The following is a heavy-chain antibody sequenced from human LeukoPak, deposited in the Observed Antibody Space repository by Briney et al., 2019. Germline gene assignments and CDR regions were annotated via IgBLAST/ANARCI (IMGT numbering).Heavy chain of an antibody. CDR2: ISAYNGNT. CDR1: GYTFTSYG. J-gene: IGHJ6*03. D-gene: IGHD6-6*01. V-gene: IGHV1-18*01. Sequence: WASVKVSCKASGYTFTSYGISWVRQAPGQGLEWMGWISAYNGNTNYAQKLQGRVTMTTDTSTSTAYMELRSLRSDDTAVYYCARGIEYSSFGYYYYMDVWGKGTTVTVSS. CDR3: ARGIEYSSFGYYYYMDV.